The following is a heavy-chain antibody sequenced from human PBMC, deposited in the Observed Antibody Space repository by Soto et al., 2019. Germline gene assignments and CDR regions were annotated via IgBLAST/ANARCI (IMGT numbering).Heavy chain of an antibody. CDR3: ARGHTYYYGSGSLPSHSYYYYYGMDV. Sequence: SETLSLTCVVYGGSFSGYYWSWIRQPPGKGLEWIGEINHSGSTNYNPSLKSRVTISVDTSKNQFSLKLCSVTAADTAVYYCARGHTYYYGSGSLPSHSYYYYYGMDVWGQGTTVTVSS. J-gene: IGHJ6*02. CDR2: INHSGST. V-gene: IGHV4-34*01. D-gene: IGHD3-10*01. CDR1: GGSFSGYY.